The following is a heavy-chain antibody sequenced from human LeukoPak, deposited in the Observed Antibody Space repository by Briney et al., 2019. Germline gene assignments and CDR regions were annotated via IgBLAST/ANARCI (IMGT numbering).Heavy chain of an antibody. V-gene: IGHV3-23*01. CDR1: DLTFSSYA. CDR2: ISGSGGST. CDR3: AKDLSSSSYYWEAFDY. J-gene: IGHJ4*02. Sequence: GGSLRLSCAASDLTFSSYAMGWVRQAPGKGLEWVSGISGSGGSTYYADSVKGGFTISRDTSKYTLYLQMNSLRAEDTAVYYCAKDLSSSSYYWEAFDYWGQGTLVTVSS. D-gene: IGHD6-13*01.